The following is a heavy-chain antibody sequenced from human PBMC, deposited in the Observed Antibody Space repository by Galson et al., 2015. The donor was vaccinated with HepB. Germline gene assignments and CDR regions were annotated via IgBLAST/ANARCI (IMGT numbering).Heavy chain of an antibody. CDR2: INPNSGGT. Sequence: SVKVSCKASGYTFTGYYMHWVRQAPGQGLEWMGWINPNSGGTNYAQKFQGWVTMTRDTSISTAYMELSRLRSDDTAVYYCARSTIAAAGKSDYYYGMDVWGQGTTVTVSS. V-gene: IGHV1-2*04. CDR3: ARSTIAAAGKSDYYYGMDV. D-gene: IGHD6-13*01. CDR1: GYTFTGYY. J-gene: IGHJ6*02.